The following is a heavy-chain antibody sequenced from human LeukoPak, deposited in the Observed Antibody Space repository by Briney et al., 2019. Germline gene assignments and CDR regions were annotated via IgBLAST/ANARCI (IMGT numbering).Heavy chain of an antibody. V-gene: IGHV3-23*01. CDR3: AKDRGIAAAGYPFDY. J-gene: IGHJ4*02. Sequence: PGGSLRLSCAASGFTFSSYAMSWVRQAPGKGLEWVSAISGSGSSTYYADSVKGRFTISRDNSKNTLYLQMNSLRAEDTAVYYCAKDRGIAAAGYPFDYWGQGTLVTVSS. CDR2: ISGSGSST. CDR1: GFTFSSYA. D-gene: IGHD6-13*01.